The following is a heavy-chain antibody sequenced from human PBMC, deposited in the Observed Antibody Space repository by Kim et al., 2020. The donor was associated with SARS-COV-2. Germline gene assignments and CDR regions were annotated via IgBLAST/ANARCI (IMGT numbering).Heavy chain of an antibody. CDR3: ARDLSQGGQGYGMDV. D-gene: IGHD3-16*01. CDR1: GGTFSSYA. Sequence: SVKVSCKASGGTFSSYAISWVRQAPGQGLEWMRGIIPIFGTANYAQKFQGRVTITADESTSTAYMELSSLRSEDTAVYYCARDLSQGGQGYGMDVWGQGTTVTVSS. V-gene: IGHV1-69*13. J-gene: IGHJ6*02. CDR2: IIPIFGTA.